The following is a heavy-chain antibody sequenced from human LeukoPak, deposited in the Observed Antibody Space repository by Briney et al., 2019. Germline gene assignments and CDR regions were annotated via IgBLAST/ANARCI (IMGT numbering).Heavy chain of an antibody. D-gene: IGHD3-10*01. CDR2: ISYNGGNK. Sequence: PRGSLRLSCAASGFTLSSYAMRWVRQAPGKGLEWVAVISYNGGNKYYADSVKGRFTISRDNSKNTLYLQMNSLRAEDTAVYYCARDLTGSEGSGSYSAFDYWGQGTLVTVSS. V-gene: IGHV3-30*04. CDR1: GFTLSSYA. CDR3: ARDLTGSEGSGSYSAFDY. J-gene: IGHJ4*02.